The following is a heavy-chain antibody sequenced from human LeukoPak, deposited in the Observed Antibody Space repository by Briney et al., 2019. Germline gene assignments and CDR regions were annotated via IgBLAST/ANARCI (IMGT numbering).Heavy chain of an antibody. CDR2: IIPIFGTA. V-gene: IGHV1-69*06. CDR1: GGTFSSYA. J-gene: IGHJ5*02. D-gene: IGHD5-24*01. CDR3: ARTTRRDGYKGWFDP. Sequence: ASVKVSCKASGGTFSSYAISWVRQAPGQGLEWMGRIIPIFGTANYAQKFQGRVTITADKSTSTAYMELSSLRSEDTAVYYCARTTRRDGYKGWFDPWGQGTLVTVSS.